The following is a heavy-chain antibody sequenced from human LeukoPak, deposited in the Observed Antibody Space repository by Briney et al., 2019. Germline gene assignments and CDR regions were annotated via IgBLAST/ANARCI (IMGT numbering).Heavy chain of an antibody. J-gene: IGHJ3*02. CDR2: IYYSGST. V-gene: IGHV4-59*08. D-gene: IGHD2-2*01. Sequence: PSETLSLTCTVSGGSISSYYWSWIRRPPGKGLEWIGYIYYSGSTNYNPSLKSRVTISVDTSKNQFSLKLSSVTAADTAVYYCARHVRVVVVPAAMNAFDIWGQGTMVTVSS. CDR3: ARHVRVVVVPAAMNAFDI. CDR1: GGSISSYY.